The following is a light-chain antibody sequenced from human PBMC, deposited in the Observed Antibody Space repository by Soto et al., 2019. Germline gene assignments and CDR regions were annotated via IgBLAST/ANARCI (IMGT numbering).Light chain of an antibody. V-gene: IGKV3-11*01. J-gene: IGKJ3*01. CDR2: DAS. CDR1: QSVSNS. Sequence: EIVLTQSPATLSLSPGERGTFSCRASQSVSNSLAWFQQKPGQPPRLLIYDASSRATGIPARFSGSGSGTDFTVTISSLEPEDFAVYYCQQRNNWPPIFTFGPGTKVDIK. CDR3: QQRNNWPPIFT.